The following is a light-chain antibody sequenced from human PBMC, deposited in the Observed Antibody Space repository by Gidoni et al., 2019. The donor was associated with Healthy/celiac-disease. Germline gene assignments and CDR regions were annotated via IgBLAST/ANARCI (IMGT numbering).Light chain of an antibody. J-gene: IGKJ1*01. CDR1: QSVSSSY. CDR3: QQYGSSTWT. Sequence: EIGLTQSPGTLTLSPGERATLSCRASQSVSSSYLAWYQQKPGQAPRLLIYGASSRATGIPDRFSGSGSGTDFTLTIRSLEPEDFAVYYCQQYGSSTWTFGQXTKVEIK. CDR2: GAS. V-gene: IGKV3-20*01.